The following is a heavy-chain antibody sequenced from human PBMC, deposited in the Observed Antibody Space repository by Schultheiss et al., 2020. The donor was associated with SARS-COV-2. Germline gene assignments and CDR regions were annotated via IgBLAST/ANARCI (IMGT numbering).Heavy chain of an antibody. V-gene: IGHV3-33*08. J-gene: IGHJ6*03. CDR1: GFTFSGYS. Sequence: GESLKISCAASGFTFSGYSMNWVRQAPGKGLEWVAVIWYDGSNKYYADSVKGRFTISRDNSKNTLYLQMNSLRAEDTAVYYCARDGGIYDYIWGSYRPTAYYYMDVWGKGTTVTVSS. D-gene: IGHD3-16*02. CDR3: ARDGGIYDYIWGSYRPTAYYYMDV. CDR2: IWYDGSNK.